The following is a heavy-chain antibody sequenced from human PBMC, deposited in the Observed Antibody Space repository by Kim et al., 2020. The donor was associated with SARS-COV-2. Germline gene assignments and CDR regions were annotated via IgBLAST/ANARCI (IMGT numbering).Heavy chain of an antibody. V-gene: IGHV4-4*07. CDR1: GDSLSSDY. Sequence: SETLSLTCTVSGDSLSSDYWSWNRQPAGKGLEWIGRIYTSGRTNYNPSLQSRVTMSVDMFKNQFSLKLSSVTAADTAVYFCASALGHWGQGTLATVSS. D-gene: IGHD3-16*02. J-gene: IGHJ4*02. CDR2: IYTSGRT. CDR3: ASALGH.